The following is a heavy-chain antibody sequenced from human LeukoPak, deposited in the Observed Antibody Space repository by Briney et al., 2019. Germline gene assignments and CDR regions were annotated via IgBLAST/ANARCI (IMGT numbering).Heavy chain of an antibody. D-gene: IGHD6-19*01. J-gene: IGHJ4*02. CDR1: GFTFSSYE. CDR2: ISSSGSTI. Sequence: GGSPRLSCAASGFTFSSYEMNWVRQAPGKGLEWVSYISSSGSTIYYADSVKGRFTISRDNAKNSLYLQMNSLRAEDTAVYYCARDESGWYFDYWGQGTLVTVSS. V-gene: IGHV3-48*03. CDR3: ARDESGWYFDY.